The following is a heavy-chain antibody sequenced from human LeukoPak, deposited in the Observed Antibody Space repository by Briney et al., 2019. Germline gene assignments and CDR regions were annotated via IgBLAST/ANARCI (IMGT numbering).Heavy chain of an antibody. Sequence: GRSLRLSCAASGFTFDDYAIHWVRQAPGKGLEWVSGISWNSGSIGYADSVRGRFTISRDNAKKSLYLQMHSLRAEDMALYYCAKGLSSSWYGYFDYWGQGTLVTVSS. CDR3: AKGLSSSWYGYFDY. J-gene: IGHJ4*02. V-gene: IGHV3-9*03. D-gene: IGHD6-13*01. CDR1: GFTFDDYA. CDR2: ISWNSGSI.